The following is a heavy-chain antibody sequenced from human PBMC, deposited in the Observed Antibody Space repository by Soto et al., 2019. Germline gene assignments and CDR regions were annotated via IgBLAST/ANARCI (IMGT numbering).Heavy chain of an antibody. Sequence: EVQLVESGGGSAQPGGSLRLSCAASGFTVSSNYMSWFRQAPGRGLEWVSSIYSIGSADYADSVKGRFTISRDNSKNTMYLQMNSLRAEDTAVYYCAAGDYASGSRDYWGQGTLVTVSS. CDR2: IYSIGSA. J-gene: IGHJ4*02. CDR3: AAGDYASGSRDY. V-gene: IGHV3-66*01. CDR1: GFTVSSNY. D-gene: IGHD3-10*01.